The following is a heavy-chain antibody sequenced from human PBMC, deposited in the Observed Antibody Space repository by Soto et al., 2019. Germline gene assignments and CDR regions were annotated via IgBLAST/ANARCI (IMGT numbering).Heavy chain of an antibody. V-gene: IGHV4-34*01. J-gene: IGHJ6*02. CDR2: VNHSGEA. CDR1: GGSFRNYY. CDR3: ARGENAFFYYGLDV. Sequence: SETLSLTCGVYGGSFRNYYWIWVRQPPGKGLEWIGEVNHSGEATYNPSLQSRNTISLDTSNNQFSLKLTSVTAADTAVYYCARGENAFFYYGLDVWGQGITVTVSS.